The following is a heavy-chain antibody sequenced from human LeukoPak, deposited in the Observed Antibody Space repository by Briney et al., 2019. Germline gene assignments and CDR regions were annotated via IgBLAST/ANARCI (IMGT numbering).Heavy chain of an antibody. CDR2: INHSGST. CDR3: ARGGGYCSGGSCYQFDY. V-gene: IGHV4-34*01. J-gene: IGHJ4*02. CDR1: GGSFSGYY. D-gene: IGHD2-15*01. Sequence: KPSETLSLTCAVYGGSFSGYYWSWIRQPPGKGLEWIGEINHSGSTNYNPSLKSRVTISVDTSKNQFSLKLSSVTAADTAVYYCARGGGYCSGGSCYQFDYWGQGTLVTVSS.